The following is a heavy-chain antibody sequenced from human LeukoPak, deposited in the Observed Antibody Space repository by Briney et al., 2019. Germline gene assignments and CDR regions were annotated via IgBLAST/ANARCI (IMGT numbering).Heavy chain of an antibody. Sequence: GGSLRLSCAASGFTFRSYAMSWVRQAPGKGLEWVANIKQDGIEKYYVDSVKGRFTISRDNAKNSLYLQMNSLRAEDTAIYYCTRVPYGDYWSSDYWGQGTLVTVSS. J-gene: IGHJ4*02. CDR1: GFTFRSYA. V-gene: IGHV3-7*01. CDR2: IKQDGIEK. D-gene: IGHD4-17*01. CDR3: TRVPYGDYWSSDY.